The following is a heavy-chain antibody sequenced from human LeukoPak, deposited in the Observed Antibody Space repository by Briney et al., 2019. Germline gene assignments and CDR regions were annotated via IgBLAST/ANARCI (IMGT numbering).Heavy chain of an antibody. V-gene: IGHV3-74*01. CDR1: GSTLSSYW. J-gene: IGHJ4*02. D-gene: IGHD5-18*01. Sequence: GGSLRLSCAASGSTLSSYWMHWVRQAPGKGLVWVSRINSDGSSTSYADSVKGRFTISRDNAKNTLYLQMNSLRVEDTAVYYCARGYWDTTLVPFDYWGQGTLVTVSS. CDR3: ARGYWDTTLVPFDY. CDR2: INSDGSST.